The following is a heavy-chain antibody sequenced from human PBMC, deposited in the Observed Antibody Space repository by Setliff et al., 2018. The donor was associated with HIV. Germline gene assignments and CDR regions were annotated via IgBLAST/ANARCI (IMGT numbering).Heavy chain of an antibody. CDR2: VFYNGST. CDR1: GGSMTTSSYY. J-gene: IGHJ4*02. Sequence: PSETLSLTCTVSGGSMTTSSYYWSWIRQPPGKGLEWIGSVFYNGSTLYNPSLKSRLTLSVDTSKNQFSLKMHSVTAADTSLYYCSRHGTYYNLFDYWGQGRQVTVSS. D-gene: IGHD3-10*01. CDR3: SRHGTYYNLFDY. V-gene: IGHV4-39*01.